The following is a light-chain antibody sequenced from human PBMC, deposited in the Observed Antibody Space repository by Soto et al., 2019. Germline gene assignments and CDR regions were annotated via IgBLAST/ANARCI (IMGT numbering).Light chain of an antibody. J-gene: IGLJ2*01. CDR1: SSDVGGYNY. Sequence: QSALTQPASVSGSPGQSITISCTGTSSDVGGYNYVSWFQQHPAKAPKLMIYEVSNRPSGVSNRFSGSKSGNTASLTISGLQAEDEADYYCSSYRDINTVVFGGGTKLTVL. V-gene: IGLV2-14*01. CDR3: SSYRDINTVV. CDR2: EVS.